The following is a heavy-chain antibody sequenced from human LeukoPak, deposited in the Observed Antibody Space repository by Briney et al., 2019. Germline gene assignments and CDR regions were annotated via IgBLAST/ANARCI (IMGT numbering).Heavy chain of an antibody. J-gene: IGHJ4*02. CDR1: GFTFSNYA. D-gene: IGHD2-15*01. Sequence: GGSLRLSCTASGFTFSNYAMSWVRQAPGKGLEWVSTISSSDGSTYYADSVKGRFTISRDNSKNTLYLQMNSLRVEDTAVYYCAKGRGYCTGGSCYSDYWGQGTLVTVSS. CDR3: AKGRGYCTGGSCYSDY. CDR2: ISSSDGST. V-gene: IGHV3-23*01.